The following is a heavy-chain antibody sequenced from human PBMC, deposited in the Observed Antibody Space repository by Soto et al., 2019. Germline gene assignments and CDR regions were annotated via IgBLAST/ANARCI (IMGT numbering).Heavy chain of an antibody. V-gene: IGHV4-59*01. CDR2: IYYSGST. CDR3: ARAGQWLVGRYWYFDL. J-gene: IGHJ2*01. Sequence: QVQLQESGPGLVKPSETLSLTCTVSGGSISSYYWSWIRQPPGKGLEWIGYIYYSGSTNYNPSLKSRVTLSVDTSKNQFSLKLSSVTAADTAVYYCARAGQWLVGRYWYFDLWGRGTLVTVSS. D-gene: IGHD6-19*01. CDR1: GGSISSYY.